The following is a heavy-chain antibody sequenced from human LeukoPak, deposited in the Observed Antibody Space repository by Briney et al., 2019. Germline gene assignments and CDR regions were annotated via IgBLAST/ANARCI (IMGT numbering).Heavy chain of an antibody. Sequence: SVKVSCKASGGTFSSYAISWMRQAPGQGLEWMGRIIPIFGTANYAQKFQGRVTITADKSTSTAYMERSSLRSEDTAVYYCARDLGNVWVPCGMDVWGKGTTVTVSS. D-gene: IGHD1-26*01. J-gene: IGHJ6*04. V-gene: IGHV1-69*06. CDR1: GGTFSSYA. CDR2: IIPIFGTA. CDR3: ARDLGNVWVPCGMDV.